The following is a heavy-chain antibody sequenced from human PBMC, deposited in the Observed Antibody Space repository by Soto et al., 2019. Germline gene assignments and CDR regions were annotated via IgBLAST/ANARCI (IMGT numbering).Heavy chain of an antibody. Sequence: ASVKVSCKASGYTFTSYYMHWVRQAPGQGLEWMGIINPSGGSTSYAQKFQGRVTMTRDTSTSTVYMELSSLRSEDTAVYYCTIEGGSYPNYYYYGMAVWGQGTTVTVSS. J-gene: IGHJ6*02. V-gene: IGHV1-46*01. CDR2: INPSGGST. CDR3: TIEGGSYPNYYYYGMAV. D-gene: IGHD1-26*01. CDR1: GYTFTSYY.